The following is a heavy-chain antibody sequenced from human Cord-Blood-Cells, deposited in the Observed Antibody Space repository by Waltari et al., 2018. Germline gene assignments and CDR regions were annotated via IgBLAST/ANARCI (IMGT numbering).Heavy chain of an antibody. CDR3: ARVSDDAFDI. V-gene: IGHV1-69*09. CDR1: GGNFSSYA. J-gene: IGHJ3*02. CDR2: IIPILGIA. Sequence: QVQLVQSAAEVKKPGSSLKVSCKASGGNFSSYAISWVRQAPGQGLEWMGRIIPILGIANYAQKFQGRVTITADKSTSTAYMELSSLRSEDTAVYYCARVSDDAFDIWGQGTMVTVSS.